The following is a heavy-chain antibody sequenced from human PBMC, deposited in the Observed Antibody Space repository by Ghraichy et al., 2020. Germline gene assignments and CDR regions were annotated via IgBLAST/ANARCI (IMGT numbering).Heavy chain of an antibody. CDR3: ARRGRGYSLYFYGLDI. J-gene: IGHJ6*02. CDR1: GGSIRSYY. CDR2: VYYNGNT. D-gene: IGHD5-18*01. V-gene: IGHV4-59*08. Sequence: LRLSCTVSGGSIRSYYWSWIRHPPGKGLEWIGYVYYNGNTDYSPSLKSRATISVDTSKNQFSLRLTSVTAADTAMYYCARRGRGYSLYFYGLDIWGQGTTVTVS.